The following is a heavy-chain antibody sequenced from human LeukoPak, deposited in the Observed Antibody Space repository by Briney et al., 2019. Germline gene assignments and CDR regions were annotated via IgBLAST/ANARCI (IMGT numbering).Heavy chain of an antibody. CDR3: ARSYDSSASGFDY. CDR2: IYYSGST. D-gene: IGHD3-22*01. J-gene: IGHJ4*02. Sequence: SETLSLTCTVSGGSISSYYWSWIRQPPGKGLEWIGYIYYSGSTYYNPSLKSRVTISVDTSKNHFSLTLSSVTAADTAVYYCARSYDSSASGFDYWGQGTPVTVSP. V-gene: IGHV4-59*12. CDR1: GGSISSYY.